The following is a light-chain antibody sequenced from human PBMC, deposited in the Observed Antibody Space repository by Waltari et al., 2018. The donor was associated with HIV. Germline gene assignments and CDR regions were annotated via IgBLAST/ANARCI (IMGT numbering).Light chain of an antibody. V-gene: IGKV2-28*01. CDR2: LGL. Sequence: DSVMTQSPLSLPVTPGGQASISCRSSKSLLHSNGYNYLDWYLQKPGQSPQLLIYLGLNRASGVPDRFSGTGSGTDFTLKISRVEAEDVGVYYCMQALQTPLTFGPGTKVDIE. J-gene: IGKJ3*01. CDR3: MQALQTPLT. CDR1: KSLLHSNGYNY.